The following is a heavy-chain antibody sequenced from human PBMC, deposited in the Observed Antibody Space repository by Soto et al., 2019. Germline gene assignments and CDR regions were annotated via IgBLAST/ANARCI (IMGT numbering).Heavy chain of an antibody. J-gene: IGHJ4*02. CDR1: GFTFGDYA. Sequence: GGSFRLSCTASGFTFGDYAMSWFRQAPGKGLEWVGFIRSKAYGGTTEYAASVKGRFTISRDDSKSIAYLQMNSLKTEDTAVYYCTRVFSPRPFWSGYPDYWGQGTLVTVSS. CDR2: IRSKAYGGTT. CDR3: TRVFSPRPFWSGYPDY. D-gene: IGHD3-3*01. V-gene: IGHV3-49*03.